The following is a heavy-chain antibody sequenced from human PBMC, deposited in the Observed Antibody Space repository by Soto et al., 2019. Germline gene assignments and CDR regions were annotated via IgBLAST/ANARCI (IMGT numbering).Heavy chain of an antibody. CDR2: VSNDGRNT. CDR1: GFTFSDYA. CDR3: ARRRDGYNYPFYFDY. Sequence: GGSLRLSCAASGFTFSDYAMHWVRQAPGKGQEWVAVVSNDGRNTHYADSVKGRFTISRDSSKNTVSLEMTSLRAEDTAVYYCARRRDGYNYPFYFDYWGQGTLVTVSS. J-gene: IGHJ4*02. V-gene: IGHV3-30*03. D-gene: IGHD5-12*01.